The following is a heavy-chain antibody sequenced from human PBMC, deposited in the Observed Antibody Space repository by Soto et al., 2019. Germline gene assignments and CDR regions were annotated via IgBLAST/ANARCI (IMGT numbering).Heavy chain of an antibody. D-gene: IGHD2-2*03. CDR1: GFSFDDYC. J-gene: IGHJ4*02. Sequence: EVQLVESGGGSVQPGRSLRLSCAASGFSFDDYCMHWVRQGPGKGLEWVSGISWNSGDRYYADSVKGRFTISRDNAKRSLYLQMNSLRTEDTVLYYCAKDNDLDRDGPFDYWGQGILVTVSS. CDR3: AKDNDLDRDGPFDY. V-gene: IGHV3-9*01. CDR2: ISWNSGDR.